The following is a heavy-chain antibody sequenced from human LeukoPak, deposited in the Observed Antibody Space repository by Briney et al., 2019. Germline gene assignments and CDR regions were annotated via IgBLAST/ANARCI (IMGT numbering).Heavy chain of an antibody. CDR1: GGSISSSSYY. CDR2: IYYSGST. V-gene: IGHV4-39*02. D-gene: IGHD3-16*02. J-gene: IGHJ6*03. CDR3: ARDGGLSYFSYMGV. Sequence: SETLSLTCTVSGGSISSSSYYWGWIRQPPGKGLEWIGSIYYSGSTYYNPSLKSRVTISVDPSKNQFSLKLSSVTAADTAVYYCARDGGLSYFSYMGVWGIGTTVTVSS.